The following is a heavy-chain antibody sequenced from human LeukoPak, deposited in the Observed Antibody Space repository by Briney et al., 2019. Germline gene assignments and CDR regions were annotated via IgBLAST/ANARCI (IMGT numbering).Heavy chain of an antibody. CDR2: IYWDDDK. CDR3: AHSGYFDSSGPLPPDY. Sequence: KESGPTLVKPTQTLTLTCTFSGFSLSTSGVGVGWIRQPPGKALEWLAVIYWDDDKRYSPSLKSRLTITKDTSKNQVVLTMTNMGPVDTATYYCAHSGYFDSSGPLPPDYWGQGTLVTVSS. J-gene: IGHJ4*02. CDR1: GFSLSTSGVG. D-gene: IGHD3-22*01. V-gene: IGHV2-5*02.